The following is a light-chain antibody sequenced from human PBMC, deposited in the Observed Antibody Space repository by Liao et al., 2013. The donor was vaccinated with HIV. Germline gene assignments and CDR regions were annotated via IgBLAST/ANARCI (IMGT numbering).Light chain of an antibody. CDR1: ALPKEY. J-gene: IGLJ1*01. Sequence: SYELTQPPSVSVSPGQTARITCSGDALPKEYAYWYQQKPGQAPVLVIYKDTERPLGIPERFSGSSSGTTVTLTISGVQAEDEADYYCQSADSSGTYSYVFGTGTMVTVL. V-gene: IGLV3-25*03. CDR2: KDT. CDR3: QSADSSGTYSYV.